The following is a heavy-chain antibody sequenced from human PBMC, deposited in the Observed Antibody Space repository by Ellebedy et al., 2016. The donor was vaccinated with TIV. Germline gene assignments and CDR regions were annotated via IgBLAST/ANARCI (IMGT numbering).Heavy chain of an antibody. J-gene: IGHJ4*02. CDR2: ISTRGTT. CDR1: GFTVRNNY. D-gene: IGHD5-12*01. Sequence: GESLKISCAVSGFTVRNNYMTWVRQAPGKGLEWVSIISTRGTTYYTDSVKGRFTISRDNSRNTLFLQMNSLRAEDTAIYYCAYRYSGYFDYWGQGTLVTVSS. V-gene: IGHV3-53*01. CDR3: AYRYSGYFDY.